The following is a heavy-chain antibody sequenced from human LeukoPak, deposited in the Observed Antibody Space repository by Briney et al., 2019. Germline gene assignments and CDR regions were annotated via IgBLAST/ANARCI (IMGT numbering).Heavy chain of an antibody. Sequence: ASVKVSCKASGYTFTSYYLHWVRQAPGHGLEWMGIINPSGGSTNYAQKFQGRVTVTRDTSTSTVYMELSSLRSEDTAIYYCARGDCSRGSCHLLDHWGQGTLVTVSS. J-gene: IGHJ4*02. CDR3: ARGDCSRGSCHLLDH. D-gene: IGHD2-15*01. V-gene: IGHV1-46*01. CDR1: GYTFTSYY. CDR2: INPSGGST.